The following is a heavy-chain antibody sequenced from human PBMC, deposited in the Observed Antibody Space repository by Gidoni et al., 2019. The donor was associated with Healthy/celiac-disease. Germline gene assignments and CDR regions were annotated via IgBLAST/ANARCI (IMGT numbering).Heavy chain of an antibody. D-gene: IGHD4-17*01. CDR3: ATVATEYGDSSSGYFDY. J-gene: IGHJ4*02. V-gene: IGHV1-24*01. Sequence: QVQLVQCGAEGKKPGASVKVSWKVSGYTRTEVSMHWVRQAPGKGLEWMGGFDPADGAPIYAQTFPGRVTMTEDTSTDPAYIELGSLRSEDTAVYYCATVATEYGDSSSGYFDYWGQGTLVTVSS. CDR2: FDPADGAP. CDR1: GYTRTEVS.